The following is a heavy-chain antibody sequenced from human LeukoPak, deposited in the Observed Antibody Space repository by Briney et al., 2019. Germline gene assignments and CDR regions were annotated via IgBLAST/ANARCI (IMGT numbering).Heavy chain of an antibody. CDR1: GYTFTRYY. J-gene: IGHJ6*03. CDR2: IKPSGDST. V-gene: IGHV1-46*01. CDR3: ARVAKQSSTYYLDV. D-gene: IGHD6-13*01. Sequence: GASVKVSCKASGYTFTRYYMHCVPHAPGQGREWMAIIKPSGDSTRHAQKCQGRVTMSTDTSTSTVYMELSSLRSEDTGVYYCARVAKQSSTYYLDVGGKGTTVTVS.